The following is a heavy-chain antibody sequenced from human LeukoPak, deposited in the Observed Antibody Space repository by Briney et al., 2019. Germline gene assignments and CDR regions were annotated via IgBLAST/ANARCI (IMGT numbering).Heavy chain of an antibody. CDR1: GFTFSSYA. Sequence: GGSLRLSCAAPGFTFSSYAMSWVRQAPGKGLEWVSAISGSGGSTYYADSVKGRFTISRDNSKNTLYLQMNSLRAEDTAVYYCAKRYYDSSGYYYPYYFDYWGQGTLVTVSS. V-gene: IGHV3-23*01. CDR2: ISGSGGST. J-gene: IGHJ4*02. CDR3: AKRYYDSSGYYYPYYFDY. D-gene: IGHD3-22*01.